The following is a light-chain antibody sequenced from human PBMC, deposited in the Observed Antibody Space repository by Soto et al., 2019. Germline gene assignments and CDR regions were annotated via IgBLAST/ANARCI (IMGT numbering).Light chain of an antibody. Sequence: EIVRTQSPDTLSLSPGQRATLSCRASVSVRTDLAWYQQKPGQAPRLLIYGASTRAAGVPVRFSGSGSGSEFTLAIYTLQSEDFAVYYCQQYHKWLPITFGEETRVEI. CDR2: GAS. CDR3: QQYHKWLPIT. CDR1: VSVRTD. V-gene: IGKV3-15*01. J-gene: IGKJ5*01.